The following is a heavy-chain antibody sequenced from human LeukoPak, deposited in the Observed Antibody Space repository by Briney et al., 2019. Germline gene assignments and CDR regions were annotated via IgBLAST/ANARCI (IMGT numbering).Heavy chain of an antibody. Sequence: SETLSLTCTVSGGSISSGSYYWSWIRQPAGKGLEWIGRIYTSGSTNYNPSLKSRVTISVDTSKNQFSLKLSSVTAADTAVYYCASPGASGRDWFFDLWGRGTLVTVSS. D-gene: IGHD3-10*01. CDR1: GGSISSGSYY. J-gene: IGHJ2*01. V-gene: IGHV4-61*02. CDR2: IYTSGST. CDR3: ASPGASGRDWFFDL.